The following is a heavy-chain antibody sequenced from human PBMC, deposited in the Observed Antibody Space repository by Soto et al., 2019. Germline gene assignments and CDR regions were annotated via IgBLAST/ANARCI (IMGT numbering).Heavy chain of an antibody. Sequence: PGGSLRLSCVASEFTFGMYAMSWVRQAPGKGLEWVSSISGSGGSTDYADSVKGRFTISRDNSKNTLYLQTNSLRAEDTAVYYCAKGGPQQQLLPGLYYYYGMDVWGTAPMGTGSS. D-gene: IGHD6-13*01. J-gene: IGHJ6*04. V-gene: IGHV3-23*01. CDR2: ISGSGGST. CDR1: EFTFGMYA. CDR3: AKGGPQQQLLPGLYYYYGMDV.